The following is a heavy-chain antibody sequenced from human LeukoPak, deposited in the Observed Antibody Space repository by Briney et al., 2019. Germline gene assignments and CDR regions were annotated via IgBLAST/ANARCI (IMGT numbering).Heavy chain of an antibody. CDR1: GYTLTELS. CDR2: FDPEDGET. CDR3: AFLDIYAGSGYYKAYFDY. D-gene: IGHD3-22*01. J-gene: IGHJ4*02. Sequence: ASVKASCKVSGYTLTELSMHWVRQAPGKGLEWMGGFDPEDGETIYAQKFQGRVTMTEDTSTDTAYMELNSLRSEDTAVYYFAFLDIYAGSGYYKAYFDYWGQGTLVTVSS. V-gene: IGHV1-24*01.